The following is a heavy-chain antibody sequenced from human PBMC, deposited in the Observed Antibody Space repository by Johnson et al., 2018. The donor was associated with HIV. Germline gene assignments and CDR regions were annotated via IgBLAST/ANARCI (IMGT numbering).Heavy chain of an antibody. V-gene: IGHV3-30*04. CDR2: ISFDGRIK. D-gene: IGHD4-23*01. J-gene: IGHJ3*02. Sequence: QVQLVESGGGVAQPGRSLRLSCVASGFTFSSYALHWVRQAPGKGLEWVAVISFDGRIKYYADSVKGRFTISRDSSKNTLYLQINSLRPEDTALYYCARPSEPNYGGNSGMWWNAFDIWGQGTKVTVSS. CDR1: GFTFSSYA. CDR3: ARPSEPNYGGNSGMWWNAFDI.